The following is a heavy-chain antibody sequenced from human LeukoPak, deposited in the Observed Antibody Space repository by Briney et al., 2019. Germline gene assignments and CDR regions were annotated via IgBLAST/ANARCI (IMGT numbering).Heavy chain of an antibody. CDR1: GFTFSSYA. V-gene: IGHV3-23*01. Sequence: GGSLRLSCAASGFTFSSYAMSWVRQAPGKGLEWVSAISGSGGSTYYADSVKGRFTISRDNSKNTLYLQMNSLRAEDTAVYYCAKPHSTMVRGVIIATGYWGQGTLVTVSS. CDR3: AKPHSTMVRGVIIATGY. J-gene: IGHJ4*02. CDR2: ISGSGGST. D-gene: IGHD3-10*01.